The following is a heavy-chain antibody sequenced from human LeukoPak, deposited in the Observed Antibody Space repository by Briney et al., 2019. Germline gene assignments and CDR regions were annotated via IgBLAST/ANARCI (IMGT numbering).Heavy chain of an antibody. V-gene: IGHV3-23*01. Sequence: GGSLRLSCAASGFTFSNYAMSWVRQAPGKGLEWVAALSGSGGSTYYADSVKGRFTISRDNSKNTLYLQMNSLRAEDTAVYYCANLKDLGIVGARVFDYWGQGTLVTVSS. CDR1: GFTFSNYA. CDR3: ANLKDLGIVGARVFDY. D-gene: IGHD1-26*01. J-gene: IGHJ4*02. CDR2: LSGSGGST.